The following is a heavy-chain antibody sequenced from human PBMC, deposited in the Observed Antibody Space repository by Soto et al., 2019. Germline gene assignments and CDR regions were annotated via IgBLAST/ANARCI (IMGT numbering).Heavy chain of an antibody. CDR1: GYSFTSYW. D-gene: IGHD2-15*01. CDR3: ARRVVAATPLHYYYYYIDV. CDR2: IYPGDSDT. V-gene: IGHV5-51*01. Sequence: PGESLKIACKRSGYSFTSYWIGWVRQMPGKGLEWMGIIYPGDSDTRYSPSFQGQVTISADKSISTAYLQWSSLTASDTAMYYCARRVVAATPLHYYYYYIDVRGKGTTGTSSS. J-gene: IGHJ6*03.